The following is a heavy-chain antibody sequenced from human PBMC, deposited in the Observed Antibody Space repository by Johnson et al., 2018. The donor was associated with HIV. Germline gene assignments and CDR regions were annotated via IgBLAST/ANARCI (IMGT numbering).Heavy chain of an antibody. CDR2: VSGSSSGI. D-gene: IGHD6-19*01. CDR3: VQGVPNPAGAFDI. V-gene: IGHV3-11*04. CDR1: GFSLSDYY. J-gene: IGHJ3*02. Sequence: QVQLVESGGGLVKPGASLRLSCAASGFSLSDYYMSWIRQAPGKGLEWVSYVSGSSSGIYYADSVKGRFTISKDNSKNTLYLQMNSLRPEDTAVYYCVQGVPNPAGAFDIWGRGTMVTVSS.